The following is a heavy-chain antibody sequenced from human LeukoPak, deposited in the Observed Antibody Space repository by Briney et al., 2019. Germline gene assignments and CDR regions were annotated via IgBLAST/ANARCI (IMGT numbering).Heavy chain of an antibody. CDR2: ISSSRYI. Sequence: GGSLTLSCAVSGLTFSSYSTNWVRHAPGEGLEWVSSISSSRYIYDADSVTSPFTISRDNAKKSLYLQMHSLRAECTAVYYCARDLSDSYGIDVWGQGTTVTVSS. D-gene: IGHD6-25*01. J-gene: IGHJ6*02. CDR3: ARDLSDSYGIDV. CDR1: GLTFSSYS. V-gene: IGHV3-21*01.